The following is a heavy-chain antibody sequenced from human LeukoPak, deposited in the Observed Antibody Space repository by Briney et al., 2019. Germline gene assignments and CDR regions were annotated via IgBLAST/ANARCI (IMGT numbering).Heavy chain of an antibody. CDR1: GGSFSGYY. Sequence: SETLSLTCAVYGGSFSGYYWSWICQPPGKGLEWIGEINHSGSTNYNPSLKSRVTISVDTSKNQFSLKLSSVTAADTAVYYCARGLRYYDSSGYYGHYYYGMDVWGQGTTVTVSS. J-gene: IGHJ6*02. CDR3: ARGLRYYDSSGYYGHYYYGMDV. D-gene: IGHD3-22*01. CDR2: INHSGST. V-gene: IGHV4-34*01.